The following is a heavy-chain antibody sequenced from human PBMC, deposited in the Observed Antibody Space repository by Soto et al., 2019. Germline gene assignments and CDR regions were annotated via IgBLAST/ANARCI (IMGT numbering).Heavy chain of an antibody. CDR1: GNTLNTDT. CDR3: AIGRTGSNGYYWA. Sequence: QVQLVQSGAEVKKPGSSVKVSCKPSGNTLNTDTITWLRQAPGQGLEWMGRIIPVIGVGTYAQKFQDRVTITADKSTTTVCMEVTSLTSEDTATYYCAIGRTGSNGYYWAWGQGTQVTVS. V-gene: IGHV1-69*02. CDR2: IIPVIGVG. J-gene: IGHJ5*02. D-gene: IGHD3-22*01.